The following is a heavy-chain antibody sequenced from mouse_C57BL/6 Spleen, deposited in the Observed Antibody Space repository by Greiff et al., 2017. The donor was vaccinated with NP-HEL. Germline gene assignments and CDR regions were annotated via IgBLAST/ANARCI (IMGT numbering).Heavy chain of an antibody. J-gene: IGHJ1*03. D-gene: IGHD1-1*01. CDR3: ARWPFYYGSSYGYFDV. Sequence: EVHLVESGPGLAKPSQTLSLTCSVTGYSITSDYWNWIRKFPGNKLEYMGYISYSGSTYYIPSLKSRISITRDTSKNQYYLQLNSVTTEDTATYYCARWPFYYGSSYGYFDVWGTGTTVTVSS. CDR1: GYSITSDY. CDR2: ISYSGST. V-gene: IGHV3-8*01.